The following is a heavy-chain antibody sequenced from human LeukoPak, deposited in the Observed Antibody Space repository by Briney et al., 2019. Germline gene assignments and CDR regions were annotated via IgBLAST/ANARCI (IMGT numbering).Heavy chain of an antibody. J-gene: IGHJ3*02. CDR1: GGSISSYY. Sequence: NPSETLSLTCTVSGGSISSYYWSWIRQPPGKGLEWIGYIYYSGSTNYNPSLKSRVTISVDTSKNQFSLKLSSVTAADTAVYYCARRKYYDSSGYYNDAFDIWGQGTMVTVSS. CDR2: IYYSGST. D-gene: IGHD3-22*01. V-gene: IGHV4-59*08. CDR3: ARRKYYDSSGYYNDAFDI.